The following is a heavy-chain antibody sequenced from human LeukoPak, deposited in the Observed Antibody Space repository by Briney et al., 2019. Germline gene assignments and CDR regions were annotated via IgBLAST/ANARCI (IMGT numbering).Heavy chain of an antibody. J-gene: IGHJ3*02. CDR2: IYRSGST. CDR1: GYSISSGYY. CDR3: ARDGWNDDDGFDI. V-gene: IGHV4-38-2*02. D-gene: IGHD1-1*01. Sequence: SETLSLTCIVSGYSISSGYYWGWIRQPPGKGLEWIGSIYRSGSTYYNPSLKNRVTISVDTSKNQFSLKLTSVTAADTAVYYCARDGWNDDDGFDIWGQGTMITVSS.